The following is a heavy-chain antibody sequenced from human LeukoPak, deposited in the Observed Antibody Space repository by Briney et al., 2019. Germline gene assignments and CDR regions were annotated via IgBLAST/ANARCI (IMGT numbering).Heavy chain of an antibody. CDR3: ARAHDYGDYRAFDI. Sequence: PSETLSLTCAVYGGSFSGYYWSWIRQPAGKGLEWIGRIYTSGSTNYNPSLKSRVTMSVDTSKNQFSLKLSSVTAADTAVYYCARAHDYGDYRAFDIWGQGTMVTVSS. J-gene: IGHJ3*02. CDR2: IYTSGST. D-gene: IGHD4-17*01. CDR1: GGSFSGYY. V-gene: IGHV4-59*10.